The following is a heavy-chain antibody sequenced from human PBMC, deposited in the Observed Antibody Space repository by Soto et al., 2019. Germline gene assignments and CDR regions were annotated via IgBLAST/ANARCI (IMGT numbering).Heavy chain of an antibody. CDR2: IVPSVDTT. Sequence: GASVKVSCKASGGTFSRSGFHWVRQAPGQGLEWMGMIVPSVDTTNYAQKFQARVTISADQFTSTVYMELRSLRSEGTAVYYCARCRQPPDTADPYAVDVWGQGTRVTVSS. V-gene: IGHV1-69*11. D-gene: IGHD5-18*01. CDR3: ARCRQPPDTADPYAVDV. CDR1: GGTFSRSG. J-gene: IGHJ6*02.